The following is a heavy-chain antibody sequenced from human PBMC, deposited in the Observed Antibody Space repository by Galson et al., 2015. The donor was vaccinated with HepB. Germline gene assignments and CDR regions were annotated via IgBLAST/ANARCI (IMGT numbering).Heavy chain of an antibody. V-gene: IGHV1-24*01. J-gene: IGHJ4*02. CDR2: FDPEDGET. CDR1: GYTLTELS. Sequence: SVKVSCKVSGYTLTELSMHWVRQAPGKGLEWMGGFDPEDGETIYAQKFQGRVTMTEDTSTDTAYMELSSLRSEDTAVYYCATASGMGFGVVIIIQGDYWGRGTLVTVSS. CDR3: ATASGMGFGVVIIIQGDY. D-gene: IGHD3-3*01.